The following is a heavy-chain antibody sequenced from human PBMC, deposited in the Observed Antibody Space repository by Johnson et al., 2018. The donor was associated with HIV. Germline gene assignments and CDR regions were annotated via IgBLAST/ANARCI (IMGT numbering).Heavy chain of an antibody. CDR3: ARSKDCSVGTCPDAFDI. J-gene: IGHJ3*02. V-gene: IGHV3-9*01. Sequence: VQLVESGGGLVQPGRSLRLACAASGFTFHEYAMHWVRQTPGKGLEWVSGISWNSGSVGYADSVQGRFTTSRDNAKNSLYLQMNSLRAEDTAVYYCARSKDCSVGTCPDAFDIWGQGTLVMVSS. D-gene: IGHD2-15*01. CDR1: GFTFHEYA. CDR2: ISWNSGSV.